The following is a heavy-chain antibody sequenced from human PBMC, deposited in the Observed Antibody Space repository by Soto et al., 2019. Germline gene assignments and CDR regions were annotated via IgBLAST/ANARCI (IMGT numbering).Heavy chain of an antibody. CDR3: ARHPLYHYDSSGYPPNPYYFDY. Sequence: SETLSLTCTVSGGSISSSSYYRGWIRQPPGKRLEWIGSIYYSGSTYYNPSLKSRVTISVDTSKNQFSLKLSSVTAADTAVYYCARHPLYHYDSSGYPPNPYYFDYWGQGTLVTVSS. CDR1: GGSISSSSYY. CDR2: IYYSGST. J-gene: IGHJ4*02. D-gene: IGHD3-22*01. V-gene: IGHV4-39*01.